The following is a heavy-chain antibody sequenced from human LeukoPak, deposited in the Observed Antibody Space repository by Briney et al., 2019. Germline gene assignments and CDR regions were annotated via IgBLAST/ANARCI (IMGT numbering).Heavy chain of an antibody. Sequence: GASVTVSCKASGYTFTSYYMHWVRQAPGQGLEWMGIINPSGGSTSYAQKFQGRVTMTRDMSTSTVYMELSSLRSEDTAVYYCARAGGCSSTSCYFDYWGQGTLVTVSS. J-gene: IGHJ4*02. CDR3: ARAGGCSSTSCYFDY. D-gene: IGHD2-2*01. CDR2: INPSGGST. CDR1: GYTFTSYY. V-gene: IGHV1-46*01.